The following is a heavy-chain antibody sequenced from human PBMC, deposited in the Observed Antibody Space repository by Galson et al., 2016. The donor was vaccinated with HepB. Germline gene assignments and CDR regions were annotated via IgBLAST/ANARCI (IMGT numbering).Heavy chain of an antibody. J-gene: IGHJ4*02. CDR3: ARNRGYSYGNGGSFDY. Sequence: SLRLSCATSGFSFSSHAMHWVRQAPGKGLEWVALISDDGTRRDYVDSVRGRFTISRDNSNNTVFLHMTSLRPDDTAVYYCARNRGYSYGNGGSFDYWGQGTLVTVSS. CDR1: GFSFSSHA. CDR2: ISDDGTRR. D-gene: IGHD5-18*01. V-gene: IGHV3-30*04.